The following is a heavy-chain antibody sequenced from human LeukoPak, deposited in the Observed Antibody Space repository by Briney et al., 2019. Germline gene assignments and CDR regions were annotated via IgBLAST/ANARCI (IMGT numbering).Heavy chain of an antibody. J-gene: IGHJ4*02. V-gene: IGHV4-39*07. D-gene: IGHD3-22*01. CDR3: ARTLRTELPKVSSDYYDSSGYYALGY. CDR2: IYYSGST. CDR1: GGSISSSSYY. Sequence: PSETLSLTCTVSGGSISSSSYYWGWIRQPPGKGLEWIGSIYYSGSTYYNPSLKSRVTISVDKSKNQFSLKLSSVTAADTAVYYCARTLRTELPKVSSDYYDSSGYYALGYWGQGTLVTVSS.